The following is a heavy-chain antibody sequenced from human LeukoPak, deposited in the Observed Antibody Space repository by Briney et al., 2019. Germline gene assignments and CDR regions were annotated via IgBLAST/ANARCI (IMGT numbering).Heavy chain of an antibody. Sequence: TGGSLRLSCAASGFTFSSYAMSWVRQAPGKGLEWVSAISGSGGSTYYADSVKGRFTISRDNSKNTLYLQMNSLRAEDTAVYYCAKTAGHYDSSAYAGRYFDYWGQGTLVTVSS. CDR2: ISGSGGST. CDR3: AKTAGHYDSSAYAGRYFDY. V-gene: IGHV3-23*01. J-gene: IGHJ4*02. D-gene: IGHD3-22*01. CDR1: GFTFSSYA.